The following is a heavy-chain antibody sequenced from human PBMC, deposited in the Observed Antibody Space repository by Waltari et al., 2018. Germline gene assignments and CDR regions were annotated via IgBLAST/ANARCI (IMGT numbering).Heavy chain of an antibody. Sequence: QVQLQQWGAGLLKPSETLSLTCAVYGGSFSGYYWSWIRQPPGKGLEWIGYIYYSGSTYYNPSLKSRVTISVDTSKNQFSLKLSSVTAADTAVYYCASLGYSGYDYFDYWGQGTLVTVSS. V-gene: IGHV4-34*01. CDR3: ASLGYSGYDYFDY. CDR1: GGSFSGYY. J-gene: IGHJ4*02. D-gene: IGHD5-12*01. CDR2: IYYSGST.